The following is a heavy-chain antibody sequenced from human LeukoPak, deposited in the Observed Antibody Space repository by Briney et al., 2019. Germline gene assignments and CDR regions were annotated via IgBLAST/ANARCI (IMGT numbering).Heavy chain of an antibody. CDR2: IYYSGST. Sequence: PSETLSLTCTVSGDSISSYYWSWVRQPPGKGLEWIGYIYYSGSTKNNPSLKSRVAISVDKTKTRFSLKLSSVPAAETTGHYCAGMAWFRPPHWYFDLWGRGALVTVS. D-gene: IGHD3-3*01. J-gene: IGHJ2*01. CDR1: GDSISSYY. CDR3: AGMAWFRPPHWYFDL. V-gene: IGHV4-59*01.